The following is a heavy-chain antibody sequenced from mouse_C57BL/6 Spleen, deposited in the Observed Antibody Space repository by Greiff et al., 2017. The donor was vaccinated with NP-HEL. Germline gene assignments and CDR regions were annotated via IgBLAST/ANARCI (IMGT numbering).Heavy chain of an antibody. J-gene: IGHJ2*01. CDR2: IDPSASYT. CDR3: ARAIDLSYFDY. Sequence: QVQLQQPGAELVKPGASVKLSCKASGYTFTSYWMQWVKQRPGQGLEWIGEIDPSASYTNYNQKFKGKATVTVDTTSSTAYLQLSSLTSEDSAVYYCARAIDLSYFDYWGQGTTLTVSS. V-gene: IGHV1-50*01. CDR1: GYTFTSYW.